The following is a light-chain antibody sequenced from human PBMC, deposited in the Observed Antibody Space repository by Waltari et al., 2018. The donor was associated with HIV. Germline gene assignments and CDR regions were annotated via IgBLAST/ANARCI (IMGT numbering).Light chain of an antibody. CDR1: QGISNY. CDR3: QKYNGAPALS. J-gene: IGKJ4*01. V-gene: IGKV1-27*01. CDR2: AAS. Sequence: DIQMTQSPSSLSASVGDRVTITCRASQGISNYLAWYQQKPGKVPKLLIYAASTLQSGVPSRFSGSGSETDFTLTINSLQPEDVATYYCQKYNGAPALSFGGGTRVEIK.